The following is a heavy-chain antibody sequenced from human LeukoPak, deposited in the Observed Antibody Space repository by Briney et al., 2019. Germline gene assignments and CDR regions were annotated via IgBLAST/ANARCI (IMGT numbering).Heavy chain of an antibody. V-gene: IGHV1-2*02. CDR3: ARDNYYDSSGYYSGDY. CDR2: PNSGGT. D-gene: IGHD3-22*01. Sequence: PNSGGTNYAQKFQGRVTMTRDTSISTAYMELSRLRSDDTAVYYCARDNYYDSSGYYSGDYWGQGTLVTVSS. J-gene: IGHJ4*02.